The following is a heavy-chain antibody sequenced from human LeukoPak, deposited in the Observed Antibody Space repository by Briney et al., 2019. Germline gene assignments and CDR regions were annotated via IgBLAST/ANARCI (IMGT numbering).Heavy chain of an antibody. V-gene: IGHV3-30*10. CDR3: ARGAGTMVYYIDV. D-gene: IGHD1-7*01. J-gene: IGHJ6*03. CDR1: GFTFSTFP. Sequence: PGGSLRLSCAASGFTFSTFPMHWVRQAPGKGLQWVAVISNDGSHEYYRHSVKGRFTISRDNSKNTLFLQMSSLTIEDTAVYYCARGAGTMVYYIDVWGNGTTVTVSS. CDR2: ISNDGSHE.